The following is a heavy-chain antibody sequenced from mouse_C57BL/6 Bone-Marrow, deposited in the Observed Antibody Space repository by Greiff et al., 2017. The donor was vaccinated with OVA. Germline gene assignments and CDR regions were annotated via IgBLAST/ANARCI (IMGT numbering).Heavy chain of an antibody. J-gene: IGHJ2*01. D-gene: IGHD2-4*01. CDR1: GFTFSSYA. CDR2: ISDGGSYT. CDR3: ARDTDYGHFDY. Sequence: EVKLVESGGGLVKPGGSLKLSCAASGFTFSSYAMSWVRQTPEKRLEWVATISDGGSYTYYPDNVKGRFTISRDNAKNNLYLQMSHLKSEDTAMYYCARDTDYGHFDYWGQGTTLTVSS. V-gene: IGHV5-4*01.